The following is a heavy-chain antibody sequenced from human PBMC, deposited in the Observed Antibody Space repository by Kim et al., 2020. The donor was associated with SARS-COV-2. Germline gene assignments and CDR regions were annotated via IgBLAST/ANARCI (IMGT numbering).Heavy chain of an antibody. CDR3: ARTNWDCSGGSCYPRYYFDY. J-gene: IGHJ4*02. Sequence: RVTISVDTSKNQFSLKLSSVTAADTAVYYCARTNWDCSGGSCYPRYYFDYWGQGTLVTVSS. D-gene: IGHD2-15*01. V-gene: IGHV4-30-2*04.